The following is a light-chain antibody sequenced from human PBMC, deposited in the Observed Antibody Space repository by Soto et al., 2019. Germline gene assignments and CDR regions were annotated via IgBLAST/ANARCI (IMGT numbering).Light chain of an antibody. J-gene: IGKJ1*01. CDR1: QSISIY. Sequence: DIQMTQSPSSLSASVGDRVTITCRASQSISIYLNWYQQTPGKAPKLLIYGASTLKSGVPSRLSGSGSGTEFTLTISSLQPDDFATYYCQHYNSYSEAFGQGTKVDIK. V-gene: IGKV1-5*01. CDR2: GAS. CDR3: QHYNSYSEA.